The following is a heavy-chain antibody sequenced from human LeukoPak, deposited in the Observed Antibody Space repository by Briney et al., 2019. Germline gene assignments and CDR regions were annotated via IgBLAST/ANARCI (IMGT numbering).Heavy chain of an antibody. D-gene: IGHD3-10*01. J-gene: IGHJ3*02. Sequence: SETLSLTCTVSGGSISSYYWSWIRQPAGKGLEWIGRIYTSGSTNYNPSLKSRVAISVDTSKNQFSLKLSSVTAADTAVYYCARASLHYYGSGSSLHAFDIWGQGTMVTVSS. CDR2: IYTSGST. V-gene: IGHV4-4*07. CDR3: ARASLHYYGSGSSLHAFDI. CDR1: GGSISSYY.